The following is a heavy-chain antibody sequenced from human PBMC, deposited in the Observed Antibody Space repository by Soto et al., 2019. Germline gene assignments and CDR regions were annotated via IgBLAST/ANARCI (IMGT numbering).Heavy chain of an antibody. J-gene: IGHJ4*02. V-gene: IGHV3-30*15. CDR1: GFAFSTYA. D-gene: IGHD3-10*02. CDR3: TIVRVANSALDH. Sequence: VQLLDSGGGLVQPGGSLRLSCAASGFAFSTYAMSWVRQAPGKGLEWVAFMSYDGSDTFYADSVKGRFTISRDNSKNTLFLHMSNLRAEDTAMYYCTIVRVANSALDHWGQGTLVTVSS. CDR2: MSYDGSDT.